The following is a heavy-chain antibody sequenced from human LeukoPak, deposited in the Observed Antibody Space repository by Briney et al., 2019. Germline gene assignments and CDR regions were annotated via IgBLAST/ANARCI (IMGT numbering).Heavy chain of an antibody. CDR2: IKRDGSEK. D-gene: IGHD6-19*01. V-gene: IGHV3-7*01. J-gene: IGHJ4*02. CDR1: GFTFSSYW. CDR3: ARDSRQWLVYFDY. Sequence: GGSLRLSCAASGFTFSSYWMSWVRQAPGKGLEWVANIKRDGSEKYYVDSVKGRFTISRDNAKNSLYLQMNSLRAEDTAVYYCARDSRQWLVYFDYWGQGTLVTVSS.